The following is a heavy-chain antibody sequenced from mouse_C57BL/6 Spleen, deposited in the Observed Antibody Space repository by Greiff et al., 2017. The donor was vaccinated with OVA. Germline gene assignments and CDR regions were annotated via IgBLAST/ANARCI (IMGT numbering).Heavy chain of an antibody. J-gene: IGHJ2*01. CDR2: ISDGGSYT. CDR3: ARAGMITNYLDN. Sequence: EVQLVESGGGLVKPGGSLKLSCAASGFTFSSYAMYWVRQTPGKSLEWVATISDGGSYTYYPDNVKGRFTISRDNAKNNLYMQMSHLKSEDTAMDYCARAGMITNYLDNWGQGTTLTVSS. D-gene: IGHD2-4*01. CDR1: GFTFSSYA. V-gene: IGHV5-4*01.